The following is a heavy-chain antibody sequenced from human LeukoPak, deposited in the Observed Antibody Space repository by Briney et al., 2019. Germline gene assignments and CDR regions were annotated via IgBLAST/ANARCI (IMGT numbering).Heavy chain of an antibody. CDR3: ARGAAYDYVWGIPDY. Sequence: GPSVKVSCKASGSTFSSYAISWVRQAPGQGLEWMGRIIPIFGTANYAQKFQGRVTITTDESTSTAYMELSSLRSEDTAVYYCARGAAYDYVWGIPDYWGQGTLVTVSS. CDR1: GSTFSSYA. J-gene: IGHJ4*02. CDR2: IIPIFGTA. D-gene: IGHD3-16*01. V-gene: IGHV1-69*05.